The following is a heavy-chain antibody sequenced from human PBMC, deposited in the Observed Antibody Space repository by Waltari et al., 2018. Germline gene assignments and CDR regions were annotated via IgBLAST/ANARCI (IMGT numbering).Heavy chain of an antibody. Sequence: VQLVETGGGLVQPAGSLRLPCAASGLPFSSYAMQWVRQAPGKGLEWISAINSGGGSTYYADSVKGRFTISRDNSKNTLSLQMNSLRAEDTAVYYCANLIAANGIDYWGQGVLVTVSS. CDR1: GLPFSSYA. V-gene: IGHV3-NL1*01. CDR2: INSGGGST. D-gene: IGHD6-13*01. J-gene: IGHJ4*02. CDR3: ANLIAANGIDY.